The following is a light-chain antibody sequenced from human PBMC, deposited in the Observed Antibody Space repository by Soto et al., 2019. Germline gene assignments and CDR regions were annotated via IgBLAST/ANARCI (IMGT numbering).Light chain of an antibody. CDR2: SIN. CDR1: RSNVGSNT. CDR3: AAWDDSLNGYV. J-gene: IGLJ1*01. V-gene: IGLV1-44*01. Sequence: QSVLTQPPSASGTPGQRVTIPCSGGRSNVGSNTVNWYRLLPATAPNLVIYSINQRPSGVPDRFSGSKAGTSASLAISGLHSEDEADYYCAAWDDSLNGYVFGSGTKLTVL.